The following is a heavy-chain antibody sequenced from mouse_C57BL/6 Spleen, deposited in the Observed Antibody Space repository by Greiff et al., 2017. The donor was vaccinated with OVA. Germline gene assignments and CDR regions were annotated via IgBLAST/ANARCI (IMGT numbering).Heavy chain of an antibody. CDR3: ARSEDGSYAMDY. D-gene: IGHD2-3*01. CDR2: IHPNSGST. V-gene: IGHV1-64*01. J-gene: IGHJ4*01. Sequence: VQLQQPGAELVKPGASVKLSCKASGYTFTSYWMHWVKQRPGQGLEWIGMIHPNSGSTNYNEKFKSKATLTVDKSSSTAYMQLSSLTSEDSAVYYCARSEDGSYAMDYWGQGTSVTVSS. CDR1: GYTFTSYW.